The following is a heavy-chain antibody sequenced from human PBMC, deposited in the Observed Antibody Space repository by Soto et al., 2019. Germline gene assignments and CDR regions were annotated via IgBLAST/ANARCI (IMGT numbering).Heavy chain of an antibody. CDR3: AREGVAAAGTKGMDV. J-gene: IGHJ6*02. D-gene: IGHD6-13*01. CDR1: GYTFTSYY. V-gene: IGHV1-46*01. Sequence: QVQLVQSGAEVKKPGASVKVSCKASGYTFTSYYMHWVRQAPGQGLEWMGIINPSGGSTSYAQKLPGRVTMTRDTYTSTVYMELSRLRSEDTAVYYCAREGVAAAGTKGMDVWGQGTTVTVSS. CDR2: INPSGGST.